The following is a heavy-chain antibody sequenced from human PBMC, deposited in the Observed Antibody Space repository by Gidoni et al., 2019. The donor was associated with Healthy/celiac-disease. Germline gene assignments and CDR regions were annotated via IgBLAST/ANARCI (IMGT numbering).Heavy chain of an antibody. Sequence: QVQLVESGGGVVQPGRSLRLSCAASGFTFSSYGMPWVRQAQGKGLEWLAVIWYDGINKYYADSVKGRFTISRDNSKNTLYLQMNSLRAEDTAVYYCARDRRYYVWGTDFDYWGQGTLVTVSS. V-gene: IGHV3-33*01. CDR1: GFTFSSYG. CDR3: ARDRRYYVWGTDFDY. J-gene: IGHJ4*02. CDR2: IWYDGINK. D-gene: IGHD3-16*01.